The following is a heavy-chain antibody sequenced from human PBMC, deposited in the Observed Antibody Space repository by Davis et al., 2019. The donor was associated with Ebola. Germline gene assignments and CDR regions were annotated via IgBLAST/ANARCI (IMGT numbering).Heavy chain of an antibody. V-gene: IGHV3-48*01. CDR3: AKGRYGSGKRGMDV. Sequence: GGSLRLSCAASGFTFSSYSMNWVRQAPGKGLEWVSYISSSSSTIYYADSVKGRFTISRDNSKNTLYLQMNSLRAEDTAVYYCAKGRYGSGKRGMDVWGQGTTVTVSS. J-gene: IGHJ6*02. D-gene: IGHD3-10*01. CDR2: ISSSSSTI. CDR1: GFTFSSYS.